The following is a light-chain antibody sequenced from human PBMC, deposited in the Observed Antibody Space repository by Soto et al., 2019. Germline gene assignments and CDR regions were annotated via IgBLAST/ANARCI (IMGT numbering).Light chain of an antibody. CDR2: NNN. Sequence: QSALTQPPSASGTPGQRVAISCSGSSSNIGNNYVHWYQQLPGTAPKVLIYNNNQRPSGVPDRFSGSKSGTSASLAISGLRSEDEADYYCAAWDDSLNGHVFATGTKVTVL. CDR3: AAWDDSLNGHV. CDR1: SSNIGNNY. V-gene: IGLV1-47*01. J-gene: IGLJ1*01.